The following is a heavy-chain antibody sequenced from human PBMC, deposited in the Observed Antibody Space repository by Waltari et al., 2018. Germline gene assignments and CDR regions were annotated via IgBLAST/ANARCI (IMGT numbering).Heavy chain of an antibody. V-gene: IGHV1-3*01. J-gene: IGHJ4*02. CDR3: AKAVAGVRLDY. D-gene: IGHD6-19*01. CDR1: GYTFPSYA. CDR2: INAGNGNT. Sequence: QVQLVQSGAEVKKPGASVKVSCKASGYTFPSYAMHWVRQAPGKRLEWMGWINAGNGNTKDSQKFQGRVTITRDTSASTAYMELSSLRSEDTAVYYCAKAVAGVRLDYWGQGTLVTVSS.